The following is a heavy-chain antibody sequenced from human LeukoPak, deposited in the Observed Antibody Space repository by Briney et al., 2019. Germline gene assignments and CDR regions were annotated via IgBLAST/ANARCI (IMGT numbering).Heavy chain of an antibody. D-gene: IGHD1-26*01. V-gene: IGHV3-30*04. Sequence: GGSLRLSCAASGFTFNIYALHWVRQAPGKGLEWVARISYDGSNKYYADSVKGRFTISRDNSKNTLYLQMNSLRPEDTAMYYCGRDLGGRSGYWGQGTLVTVSS. CDR3: GRDLGGRSGY. CDR2: ISYDGSNK. J-gene: IGHJ4*02. CDR1: GFTFNIYA.